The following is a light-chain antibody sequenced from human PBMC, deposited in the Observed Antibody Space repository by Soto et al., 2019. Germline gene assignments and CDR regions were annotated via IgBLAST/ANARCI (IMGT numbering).Light chain of an antibody. V-gene: IGKV1-33*01. Sequence: IQMTQYPSSLSASVGDRVTITCQASQDISNYLNWYQQKPGKAPKLLIYDASNLETGVPSRFSGSGSGTDFTFTISSLQPEDIATYYCQQYDNLLLTFGGGTKVDIK. CDR2: DAS. CDR3: QQYDNLLLT. CDR1: QDISNY. J-gene: IGKJ4*01.